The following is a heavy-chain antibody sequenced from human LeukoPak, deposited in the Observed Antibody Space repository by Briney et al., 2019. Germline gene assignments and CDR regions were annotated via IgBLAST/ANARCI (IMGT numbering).Heavy chain of an antibody. J-gene: IGHJ4*02. CDR3: ARHKNTGYSSSWADY. V-gene: IGHV4-38-2*02. D-gene: IGHD6-13*01. Sequence: SETLSLTCTVSGYSISSGYYWGWIRQPPGKGLEWIGYIYYSGSTNYNPSLKSRVTISVDTSKNQFSLKLSSVTAADTAVYYCARHKNTGYSSSWADYWGQGTLVNVST. CDR1: GYSISSGYY. CDR2: IYYSGST.